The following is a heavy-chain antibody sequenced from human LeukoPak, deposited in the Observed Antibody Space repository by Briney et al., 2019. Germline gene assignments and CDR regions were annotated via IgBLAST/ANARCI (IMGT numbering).Heavy chain of an antibody. CDR3: ARQAHPEAFDI. CDR2: IYYSGST. J-gene: IGHJ3*02. CDR1: GGSISSYY. Sequence: SETLSLTCTVSGGSISSYYWGWIRQPPGKGLEWIGSIYYSGSTYYNPSLKSRVTISVDTSKNQFSLKLSSVTAADTAVYYCARQAHPEAFDIWGQGTMVTVSS. V-gene: IGHV4-39*01.